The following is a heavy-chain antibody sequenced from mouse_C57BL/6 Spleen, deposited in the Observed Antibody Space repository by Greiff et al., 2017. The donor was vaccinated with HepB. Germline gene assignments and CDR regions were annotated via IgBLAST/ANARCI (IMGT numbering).Heavy chain of an antibody. J-gene: IGHJ3*01. CDR2: INPGSGGT. Sequence: VQRAESGAELVRPGTSVKVSCKASGYAFTNYLIEWVKQRPGQGLEWIGVINPGSGGTNYNEKFKGKATLTADKSSSTAYMQLSSLTSEDSAVYFCARKASDLLLLGYWGQGTLVTVSA. V-gene: IGHV1-54*01. D-gene: IGHD3-2*02. CDR3: ARKASDLLLLGY. CDR1: GYAFTNYL.